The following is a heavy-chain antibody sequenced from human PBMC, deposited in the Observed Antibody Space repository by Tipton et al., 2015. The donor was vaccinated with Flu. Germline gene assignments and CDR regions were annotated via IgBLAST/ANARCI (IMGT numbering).Heavy chain of an antibody. CDR1: GFTFRDYY. J-gene: IGHJ4*02. Sequence: SLRLSCAVSGFTFRDYYMSWIRQAPGKGLEWVSYISTTGGTIYYADSVKGRFTISRDSAKLYLQMNSLRVEDTAVYYCARDMAEDRGSTTFDYWGQGTLVTVSS. CDR3: ARDMAEDRGSTTFDY. CDR2: ISTTGGTI. D-gene: IGHD2-2*01. V-gene: IGHV3-11*01.